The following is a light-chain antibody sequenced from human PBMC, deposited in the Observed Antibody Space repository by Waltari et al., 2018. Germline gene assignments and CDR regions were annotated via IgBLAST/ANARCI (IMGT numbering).Light chain of an antibody. J-gene: IGLJ2*01. CDR1: SSDVGAYNY. Sequence: QSALTQPASVSGSPGQSITLPCTGTSSDVGAYNYVSWYQQHPGKAPKLMISDVSDRPSGVFNRFSGSKSGNTASLTSSGLQAEDEADYFCMSYTSSSSWIFGGGTKLTVL. CDR3: MSYTSSSSWI. V-gene: IGLV2-14*03. CDR2: DVS.